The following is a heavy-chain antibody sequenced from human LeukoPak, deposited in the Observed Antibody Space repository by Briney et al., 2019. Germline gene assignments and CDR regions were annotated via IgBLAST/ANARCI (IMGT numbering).Heavy chain of an antibody. V-gene: IGHV4-39*01. CDR3: VRLGVSSWYIDY. CDR1: GGSISSSSYY. J-gene: IGHJ4*02. CDR2: IYYSGST. Sequence: PSETLSLTCTVSGGSISSSSYYWGWIRQPPGTGLEWIGSIYYSGSTYYNPSLKSRVTISVDTSKNQFSLKLSSVTAADTAVYYCVRLGVSSWYIDYWGQGTLVTVSS. D-gene: IGHD6-13*01.